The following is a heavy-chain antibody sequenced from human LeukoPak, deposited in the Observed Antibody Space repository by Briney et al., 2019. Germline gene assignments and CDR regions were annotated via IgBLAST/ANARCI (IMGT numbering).Heavy chain of an antibody. CDR3: ARHSAHSSTNDAFDI. CDR1: GGSISSGGYS. J-gene: IGHJ3*02. V-gene: IGHV4-30-2*02. CDR2: IYDSGSS. D-gene: IGHD6-13*01. Sequence: SGTLSLTCAVSGGSISSGGYSWSWIRQPPGKGLEWIGYIYDSGSSYYNPSLKSRVTISVDRSKNQFSLKLSSVTAADTAVYYCARHSAHSSTNDAFDIWGQGTMVTVSS.